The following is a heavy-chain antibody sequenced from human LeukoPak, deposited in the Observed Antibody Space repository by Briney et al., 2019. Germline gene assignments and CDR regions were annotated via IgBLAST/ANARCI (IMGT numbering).Heavy chain of an antibody. CDR2: INPSGGST. CDR1: GYIFTSYY. J-gene: IGHJ1*01. V-gene: IGHV1-46*01. CDR3: ARDSIVAAEYFQH. Sequence: ASVKVSCKASGYIFTSYYMHWVRQAPGQGLEWMGIINPSGGSTSYAQKFQGRVTMTRDTSTSTVYMELSSLRSEDTAVYYCARDSIVAAEYFQHWGQGTLVTVSS. D-gene: IGHD1-26*01.